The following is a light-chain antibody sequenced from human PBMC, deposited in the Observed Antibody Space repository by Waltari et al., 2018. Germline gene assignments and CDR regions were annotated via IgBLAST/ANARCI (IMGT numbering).Light chain of an antibody. Sequence: QSALTQPASVSGSPGQSTTISCTGTSSDVGGYNYDSWYQQHPGKAPKLMIYDVSKRPSGVSNRFSGSKSGNTASLTISGLQAEDEADYYCSSYTSSSPYVFGTGTKVTVL. V-gene: IGLV2-14*01. CDR2: DVS. CDR3: SSYTSSSPYV. J-gene: IGLJ1*01. CDR1: SSDVGGYNY.